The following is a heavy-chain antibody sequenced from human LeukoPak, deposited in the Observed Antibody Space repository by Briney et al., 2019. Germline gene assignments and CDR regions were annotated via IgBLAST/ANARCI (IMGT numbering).Heavy chain of an antibody. Sequence: SGTLSLTCTVSGASIRSNNWWTWVRQPPGKGLEWIGESYHSGSTNYNPSLKSRVTISVDKSKNQFSLKLSSVTAADTAVYYCARVSDMIRGVSDYWGQGTLVTVFS. V-gene: IGHV4-4*02. CDR1: GASIRSNNW. CDR3: ARVSDMIRGVSDY. D-gene: IGHD3-10*01. J-gene: IGHJ4*02. CDR2: SYHSGST.